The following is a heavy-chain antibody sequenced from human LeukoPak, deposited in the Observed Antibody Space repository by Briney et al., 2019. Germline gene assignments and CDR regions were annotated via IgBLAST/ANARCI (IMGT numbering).Heavy chain of an antibody. CDR3: ARALDYYDTSGYYPIHYYFYGMDV. V-gene: IGHV4-31*02. CDR1: GGSFSSGGHY. D-gene: IGHD3-22*01. J-gene: IGHJ6*02. Sequence: SQTLSLTCSVSGGSFSSGGHYWSWIRRHPGKGLEWLGYIYNTGNTYYNPSLKSRITISIDTSKNQFSLKLSSVTAADTAVYFCARALDYYDTSGYYPIHYYFYGMDVWGQGTTVTVSS. CDR2: IYNTGNT.